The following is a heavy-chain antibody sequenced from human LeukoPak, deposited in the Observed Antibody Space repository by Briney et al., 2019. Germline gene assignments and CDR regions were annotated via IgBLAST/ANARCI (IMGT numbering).Heavy chain of an antibody. CDR3: ARDNWNYGSSMDV. CDR1: GASVSATNYY. D-gene: IGHD1-7*01. Sequence: SQALSLTCTVSGASVSATNYYWSWLRQHPGKGPEWIAYIYYDAGAYYNPSLESRVTISVDTSKNQFSLKLSSVTAADTAVYYCARDNWNYGSSMDVWGQGTTVTVSS. CDR2: IYYDAGA. V-gene: IGHV4-31*03. J-gene: IGHJ6*02.